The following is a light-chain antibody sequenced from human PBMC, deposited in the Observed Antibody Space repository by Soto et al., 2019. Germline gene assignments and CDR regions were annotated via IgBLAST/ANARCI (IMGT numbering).Light chain of an antibody. V-gene: IGKV1-39*01. CDR2: AAS. CDR1: QGISTY. CDR3: QQSYSTTWT. Sequence: DIQMTQSPSSLSESAGDRVTITCRASQGISTYLNWYQQKPGKAPKLLIYAASSLQSGVPSRFSGSGSETDFTLTISSLQPEDFATYSCQQSYSTTWTFAQGTKVDIK. J-gene: IGKJ1*01.